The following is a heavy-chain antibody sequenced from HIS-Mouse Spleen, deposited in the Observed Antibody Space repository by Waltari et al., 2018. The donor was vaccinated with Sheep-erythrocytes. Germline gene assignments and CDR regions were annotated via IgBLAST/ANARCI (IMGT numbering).Heavy chain of an antibody. CDR3: ARDLGYDILTGYYSDAFDI. CDR2: TYPRGTT. CDR1: GYSISSGYY. J-gene: IGHJ3*02. Sequence: QVQLQESGPGLVKPSETLSLTCTVSGYSISSGYYWGWIRQPPGQGLEWIGRTYPRGTTSYSPSRTSRVTISVDTSKNQFSLKLSSVTAADTAVYYCARDLGYDILTGYYSDAFDIWGQGTMVTVSS. V-gene: IGHV4-38-2*02. D-gene: IGHD3-9*01.